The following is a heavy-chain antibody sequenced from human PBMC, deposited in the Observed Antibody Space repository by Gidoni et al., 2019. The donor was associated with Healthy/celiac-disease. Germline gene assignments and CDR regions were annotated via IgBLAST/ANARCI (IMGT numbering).Heavy chain of an antibody. CDR2: ISGSGGSP. D-gene: IGHD5-18*01. CDR1: GFTFSIYA. CDR3: AKDKGFVVYSYGDGSPGEKYYFDY. J-gene: IGHJ4*02. V-gene: IGHV3-23*01. Sequence: EVQSFESGGGLVQTGVSLSLSCAASGFTFSIYAMSWLRQAPGKGLEWVSAISGSGGSPYYADSVKGRVTISRDKSKNTLYLKMNSMRAEDTAVDYCAKDKGFVVYSYGDGSPGEKYYFDYWGQGTLVTVSS.